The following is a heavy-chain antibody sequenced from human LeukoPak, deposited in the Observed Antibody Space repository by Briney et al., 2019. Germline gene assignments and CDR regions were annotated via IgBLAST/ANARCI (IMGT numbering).Heavy chain of an antibody. D-gene: IGHD6-13*01. CDR3: AKYSSSWYRGDYFDY. J-gene: IGHJ4*02. Sequence: GGSLRLSCAASGFTFSSYDMTWVRQAPGRGLEWVSSIRPSGDNTYYGDSVKGRFTISRDNSKNTVYLQMNNMRVDDTAVYYCAKYSSSWYRGDYFDYWGQGTLVTVSS. CDR1: GFTFSSYD. CDR2: IRPSGDNT. V-gene: IGHV3-23*01.